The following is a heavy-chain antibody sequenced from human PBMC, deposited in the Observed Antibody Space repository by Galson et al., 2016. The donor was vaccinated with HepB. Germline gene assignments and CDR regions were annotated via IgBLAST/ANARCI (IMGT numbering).Heavy chain of an antibody. Sequence: SVKVSCKASGFTFTGYGISWVRQAPGQGLEWLGWIIVYDGNTNYAQNFQGRLTMTTDTSTSTAYLELRRLRYDDTDIYYCARDYGGTWYDYWGQGTQVTVSS. CDR3: ARDYGGTWYDY. CDR1: GFTFTGYG. V-gene: IGHV1-18*01. D-gene: IGHD6-13*01. J-gene: IGHJ4*02. CDR2: IIVYDGNT.